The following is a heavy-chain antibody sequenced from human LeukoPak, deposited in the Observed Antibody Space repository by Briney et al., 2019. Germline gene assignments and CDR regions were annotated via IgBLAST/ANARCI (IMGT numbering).Heavy chain of an antibody. Sequence: ASVKVSCKASGYTFTGYYMHWVRQAPGQGLEWMGWINPNSGGTNYAQKFQGRVTMTRDTSISTAYMELSRLRSDDTAVYYCARARVRAARPEDYWGQGTLVTVSS. CDR3: ARARVRAARPEDY. V-gene: IGHV1-2*02. D-gene: IGHD6-6*01. CDR1: GYTFTGYY. J-gene: IGHJ4*02. CDR2: INPNSGGT.